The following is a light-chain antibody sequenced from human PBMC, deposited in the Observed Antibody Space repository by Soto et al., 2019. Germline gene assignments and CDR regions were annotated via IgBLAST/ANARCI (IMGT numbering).Light chain of an antibody. CDR3: QQYGSSPYT. CDR2: GAS. CDR1: QSVSSNS. Sequence: IVLTQSPGTLSLTPVERATLSCKASQSVSSNSLAWYQHKPGQAPRLFIYGASSRATGIPDRFSGSGSGADFTLTISRLEPEDFAVYYCQQYGSSPYTFGQGTKLEIK. J-gene: IGKJ2*01. V-gene: IGKV3-20*01.